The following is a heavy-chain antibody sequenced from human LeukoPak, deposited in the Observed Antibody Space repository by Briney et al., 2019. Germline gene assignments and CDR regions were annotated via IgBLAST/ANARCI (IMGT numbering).Heavy chain of an antibody. CDR1: GFTFSSFD. CDR2: IGTASDT. Sequence: PGGSLRLSCAASGFTFSSFDMHWVRQPTGQGLEWVSTIGTASDTYYPGSVEGRFTLSSDNAKNSLYLQMNSLTAGDTAVYYCARGPPRGKYYYMGVWGKGTTVTVSS. J-gene: IGHJ6*03. V-gene: IGHV3-13*01. D-gene: IGHD1-1*01. CDR3: ARGPPRGKYYYMGV.